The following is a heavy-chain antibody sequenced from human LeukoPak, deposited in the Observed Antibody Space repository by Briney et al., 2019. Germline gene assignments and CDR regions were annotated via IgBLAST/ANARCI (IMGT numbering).Heavy chain of an antibody. CDR3: ARGSLNDFWSGYRQHPFDY. CDR1: GGSFSGYY. Sequence: SETLSLTCAVYGGSFSGYYWSWIRQPPGKGPQWIGEINHSGSTSYNPSLKSRVTISADTSKNQISLKLSSVIAADTAVYYCARGSLNDFWSGYRQHPFDYWGQGTLVTVSS. V-gene: IGHV4-34*01. D-gene: IGHD3-3*01. J-gene: IGHJ4*02. CDR2: INHSGST.